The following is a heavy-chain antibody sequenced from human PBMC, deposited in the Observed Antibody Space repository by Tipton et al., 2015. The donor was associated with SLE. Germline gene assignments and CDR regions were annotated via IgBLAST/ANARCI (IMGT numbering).Heavy chain of an antibody. V-gene: IGHV1-2*02. Sequence: QLVQSGAEVKKPGASVKVSCKASGYTFTGYFLHWVRQAPGQGLEWMGWLNPNSGGTFYAQQFQGRVSMTRDTSSSTAYMELSRLTSDDMALYYCARDRMGDDFDLWGQGTKVTVSS. CDR2: LNPNSGGT. J-gene: IGHJ3*01. CDR1: GYTFTGYF. CDR3: ARDRMGDDFDL.